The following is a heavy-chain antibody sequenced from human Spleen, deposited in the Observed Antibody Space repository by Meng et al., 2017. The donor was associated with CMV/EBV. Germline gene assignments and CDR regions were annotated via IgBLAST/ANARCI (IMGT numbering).Heavy chain of an antibody. CDR3: ARDTNYLTY. CDR2: IYYTGST. V-gene: IGHV4-39*07. D-gene: IGHD2-8*01. CDR1: GDSISRSAHY. J-gene: IGHJ4*02. Sequence: SETLSLTCTVSGDSISRSAHYWDWIRQPPGKGLEWIGYIYYTGSTYYSPSLKSRVTISIDTSKNQFSLRLNSVTAADTAVYYCARDTNYLTYWGQGRLVTVSS.